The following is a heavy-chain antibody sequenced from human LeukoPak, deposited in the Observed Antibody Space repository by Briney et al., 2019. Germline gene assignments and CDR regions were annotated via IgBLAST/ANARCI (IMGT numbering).Heavy chain of an antibody. CDR2: INPSSGGT. V-gene: IGHV1-2*02. CDR3: ARDSSLRPNWFDP. Sequence: ASVKVSCKASGYTFTGYYMHWVRQAPGQGLEWMGWINPSSGGTNYAQKFQGRVTMTRDTSISTAYMELSRLRSDDTAVYYCARDSSLRPNWFDPWGQGTLVTVSS. CDR1: GYTFTGYY. J-gene: IGHJ5*02. D-gene: IGHD3-16*02.